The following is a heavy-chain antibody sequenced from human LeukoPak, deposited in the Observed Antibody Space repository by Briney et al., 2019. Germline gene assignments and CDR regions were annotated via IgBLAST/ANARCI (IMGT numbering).Heavy chain of an antibody. CDR1: GYTFTGYY. CDR2: INPNSGGT. D-gene: IGHD5-18*01. CDR3: ARAHGYSYGTDY. Sequence: ASVKVSCKASGYTFTGYYMHWVRQAPGQGLEWMGWINPNSGGTNYAQKFQGSVTITRDTSISTAYMELSRLRSDDTAVYYCARAHGYSYGTDYWGQGTLVTVPS. V-gene: IGHV1-2*02. J-gene: IGHJ4*02.